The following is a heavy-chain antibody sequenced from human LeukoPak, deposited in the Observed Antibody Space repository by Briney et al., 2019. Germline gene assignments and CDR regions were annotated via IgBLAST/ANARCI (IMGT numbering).Heavy chain of an antibody. J-gene: IGHJ3*02. CDR2: IYYSGST. CDR3: ARVRNTMTQGAFDI. D-gene: IGHD3-22*01. Sequence: SETLSLTCTVSGGSISSGDYFWSCIRQPPGKGLEWIGYIYYSGSTYYNPSLKSRATISVDTSKNQFSLRLSSVTAADTAVYYCARVRNTMTQGAFDIWGQGTMVTVSS. V-gene: IGHV4-30-4*01. CDR1: GGSISSGDYF.